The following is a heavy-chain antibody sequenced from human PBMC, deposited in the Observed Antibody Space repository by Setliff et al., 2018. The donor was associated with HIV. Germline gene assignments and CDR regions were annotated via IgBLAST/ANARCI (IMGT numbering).Heavy chain of an antibody. D-gene: IGHD4-17*01. V-gene: IGHV4-38-2*02. Sequence: SETLSLTCTVTGYSISSGYYWAWIRQPPGKGLEWIGHIYHAGNTYYNPSLKSRVTISVDTSKNQISLRLNSLTAADTALYYCARGTTLNVVPDAFDIWGQGAMVTVSS. J-gene: IGHJ3*02. CDR3: ARGTTLNVVPDAFDI. CDR2: IYHAGNT. CDR1: GYSISSGYY.